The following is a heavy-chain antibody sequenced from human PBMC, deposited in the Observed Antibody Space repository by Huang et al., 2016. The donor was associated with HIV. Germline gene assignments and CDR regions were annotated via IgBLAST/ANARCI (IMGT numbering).Heavy chain of an antibody. Sequence: QVQLVQSGAEVKKPGASVKVSCRTSGYIFTDSYLHWVRQAPGQGLEWMGWVNPKSGATNQAQRVQGRLHMTTDTSTSAVYMELANLRSDDTAVYYCARAVVRGLIIRFDPWGQGTLVTVSS. CDR2: VNPKSGAT. J-gene: IGHJ5*02. CDR3: ARAVVRGLIIRFDP. CDR1: GYIFTDSY. D-gene: IGHD3-10*01. V-gene: IGHV1-2*02.